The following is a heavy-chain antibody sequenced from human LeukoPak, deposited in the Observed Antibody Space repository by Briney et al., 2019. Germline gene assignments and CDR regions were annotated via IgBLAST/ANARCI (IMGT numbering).Heavy chain of an antibody. CDR1: GGSISSYY. J-gene: IGHJ4*02. Sequence: ASETLSLTCTVSGGSISSYYWSWIRQPAGKGREWIGRIYTSGTTNYKPSLKSRVTMSVDTSKNQFSLKLSSVTAADTAVYYCARQQWGRNFDYWGQGTLVTVSS. CDR3: ARQQWGRNFDY. V-gene: IGHV4-4*07. D-gene: IGHD6-19*01. CDR2: IYTSGTT.